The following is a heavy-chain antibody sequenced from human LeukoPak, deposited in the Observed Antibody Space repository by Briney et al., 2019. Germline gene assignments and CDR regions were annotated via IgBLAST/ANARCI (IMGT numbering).Heavy chain of an antibody. CDR1: GGSISSGGHY. Sequence: PSQTLSLTCTVSGGSISSGGHYWSWIRQHPGKGLEWIGYIYYSGSTYYNPSLKSRLTISVDTSKNQSSLKLSSVTAADTALYYCARDGEYCSSTSCYFDPWGQGILVTVSS. V-gene: IGHV4-31*03. D-gene: IGHD2-2*01. J-gene: IGHJ5*02. CDR3: ARDGEYCSSTSCYFDP. CDR2: IYYSGST.